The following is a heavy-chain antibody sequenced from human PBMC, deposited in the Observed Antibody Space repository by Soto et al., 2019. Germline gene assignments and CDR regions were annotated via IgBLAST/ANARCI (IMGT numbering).Heavy chain of an antibody. V-gene: IGHV3-11*01. CDR3: ARGHDSSGGIDY. J-gene: IGHJ4*02. Sequence: QVQLVESGGGLVKPGVSLRLSCAASGFAFSDYYMSWIRQAPGKGLEWISYISNSGDTIYYADSVKGRFTISRDNAESPLFRQMSSLRADDTAVYYCARGHDSSGGIDYWGQGTLITVSS. CDR1: GFAFSDYY. CDR2: ISNSGDTI. D-gene: IGHD3-22*01.